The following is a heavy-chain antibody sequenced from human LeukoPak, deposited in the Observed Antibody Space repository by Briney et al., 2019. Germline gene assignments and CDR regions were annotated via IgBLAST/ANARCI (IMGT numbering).Heavy chain of an antibody. Sequence: PGGSLRLSCEASGFIFSRYSMNWVRQAPGKGLEWVSSISSSSSYIYYADSVKGRFTISRDNAKNSLYLQMNSLRAEDTAVYYCARESVTGSWYYFDYWGQGTLVTVSS. CDR2: ISSSSSYI. J-gene: IGHJ4*02. V-gene: IGHV3-21*01. CDR3: ARESVTGSWYYFDY. D-gene: IGHD6-13*01. CDR1: GFIFSRYS.